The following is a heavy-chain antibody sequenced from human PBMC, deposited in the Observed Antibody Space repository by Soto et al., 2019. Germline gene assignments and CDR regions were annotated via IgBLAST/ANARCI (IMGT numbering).Heavy chain of an antibody. CDR1: GGSISSNY. Sequence: SETLSLTCTVSGGSISSNYWTWIRQPPGKGLEWIGYVYNSGSTNYNTSLKSRATISEDTSKSQFSLKVNYMTAADTAAYYCARYRRDEVAGYTLDNWGPGILVT. CDR3: ARYRRDEVAGYTLDN. D-gene: IGHD2-15*01. CDR2: VYNSGST. V-gene: IGHV4-59*01. J-gene: IGHJ4*02.